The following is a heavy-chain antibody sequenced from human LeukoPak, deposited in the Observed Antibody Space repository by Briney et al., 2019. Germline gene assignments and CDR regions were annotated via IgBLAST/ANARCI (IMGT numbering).Heavy chain of an antibody. D-gene: IGHD4-11*01. CDR1: GFTLSSYW. Sequence: GGSLRLSGAASGFTLSSYWMHWVRQTPGKGPVWVSRINSDGSSTSYADSVKGRFTISRDNAKNTLYLQMNSLRAEDTAVYYCARGNSHSFDYWGKGALVTVSS. V-gene: IGHV3-74*01. CDR3: ARGNSHSFDY. J-gene: IGHJ4*02. CDR2: INSDGSST.